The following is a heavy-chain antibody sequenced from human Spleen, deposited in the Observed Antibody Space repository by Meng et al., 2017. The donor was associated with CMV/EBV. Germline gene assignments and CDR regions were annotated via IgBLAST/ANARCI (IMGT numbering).Heavy chain of an antibody. V-gene: IGHV3-23*01. CDR1: EFTFSSYA. CDR3: ARGGLAIKGFDL. Sequence: GESLKISCAGSEFTFSSYAMSWVRQAPGKGLEWVSAIGISAGDTYYADSVKGRFTISRDNSKNTLSLQMNSLRAEDTAVYYCARGGLAIKGFDLWGQGTLVTVSS. D-gene: IGHD6-13*01. CDR2: IGISAGDT. J-gene: IGHJ4*02.